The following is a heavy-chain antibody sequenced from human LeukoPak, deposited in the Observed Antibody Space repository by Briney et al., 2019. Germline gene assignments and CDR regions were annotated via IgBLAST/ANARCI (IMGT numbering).Heavy chain of an antibody. D-gene: IGHD3-22*01. Sequence: GASVKVSCKASGYTFTSYGISWVRQAPGQGLEWMGWFSAYNGNTNYAQKLQGRVTMTTDTSTSTAYMELRSLRSDDTAVYYCARGRTYYYDSSGYYSLDYWGQGTLVTVSS. CDR1: GYTFTSYG. CDR2: FSAYNGNT. CDR3: ARGRTYYYDSSGYYSLDY. V-gene: IGHV1-18*01. J-gene: IGHJ4*02.